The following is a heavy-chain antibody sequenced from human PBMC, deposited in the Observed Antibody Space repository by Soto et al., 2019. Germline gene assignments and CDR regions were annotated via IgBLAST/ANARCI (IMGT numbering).Heavy chain of an antibody. D-gene: IGHD4-17*01. J-gene: IGHJ6*02. CDR2: ITGSGGRT. CDR1: GFTFSNYP. V-gene: IGHV3-23*01. Sequence: EVQLLESGGGLVQPGGSLRLSCAASGFTFSNYPMNWVRQAPGKGLEWVSTITGSGGRTYYADSVKGRFTISRDNSQQALELQMNSLRGEETAGYYCSEEHGDYHGALRYVGIGVWGQGTTVPVSS. CDR3: SEEHGDYHGALRYVGIGV.